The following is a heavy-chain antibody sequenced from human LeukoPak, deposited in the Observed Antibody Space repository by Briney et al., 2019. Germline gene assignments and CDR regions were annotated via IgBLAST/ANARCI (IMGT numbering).Heavy chain of an antibody. CDR1: GESFSAYF. CDR2: INLRRSF. CDR3: ARGTAFDGYCSAGACDAGYYDA. D-gene: IGHD2-15*01. V-gene: IGHV4-34*01. Sequence: PSETLSLTCAVYGESFSAYFWNWVRQAPGKPLEYIGEINLRRSFHYNPPLTTRATPSVGTSMNQSSLRCTSVAAAATAVYFCARGTAFDGYCSAGACDAGYYDAWGQGTPVTVSS. J-gene: IGHJ5*02.